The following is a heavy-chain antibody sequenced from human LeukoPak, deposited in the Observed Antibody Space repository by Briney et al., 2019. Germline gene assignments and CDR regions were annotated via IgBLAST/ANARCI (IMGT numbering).Heavy chain of an antibody. Sequence: GRSLRLSCAASGFTFSSYGMHWVRQAPGKGLEWVAVMWYDGSNKYYADSVKGRFTISRDNSKNTLYLQMNSLRAEDTAVYYCARAGGTMIVVNGMDVWGQGTTVTVSS. D-gene: IGHD3-22*01. CDR2: MWYDGSNK. CDR3: ARAGGTMIVVNGMDV. CDR1: GFTFSSYG. J-gene: IGHJ6*02. V-gene: IGHV3-33*01.